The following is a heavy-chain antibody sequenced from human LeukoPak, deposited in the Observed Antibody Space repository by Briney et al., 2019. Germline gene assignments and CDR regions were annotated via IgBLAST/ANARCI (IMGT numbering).Heavy chain of an antibody. V-gene: IGHV3-48*01. CDR3: ARERYSGSCASLDY. CDR1: GFTFSSYS. D-gene: IGHD1-26*01. CDR2: ISSSSSTI. Sequence: GGSLRLSCAASGFTFSSYSMNWVRQAPGKGLEWVSYISSSSSTIYYADSVKGRFTISRDNAKNSLYLQMNSLRAEDTAVYYCARERYSGSCASLDYWGQGTLVTVSS. J-gene: IGHJ4*02.